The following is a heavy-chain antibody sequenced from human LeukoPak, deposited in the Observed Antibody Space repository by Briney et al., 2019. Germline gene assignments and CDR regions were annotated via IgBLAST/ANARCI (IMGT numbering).Heavy chain of an antibody. D-gene: IGHD2-15*01. V-gene: IGHV1-2*02. CDR1: GYTFTGYY. J-gene: IGHJ3*02. CDR2: INPNSGGT. Sequence: ASVKVSCKASGYTFTGYYMHWVRQAPGQGLEWMGWINPNSGGTNYAQKFQGRVTMTRDTSISTAYMELSRLRSDDTAVYYCARGYCSGGSCYPADAFDIWGQGQWSPSLQ. CDR3: ARGYCSGGSCYPADAFDI.